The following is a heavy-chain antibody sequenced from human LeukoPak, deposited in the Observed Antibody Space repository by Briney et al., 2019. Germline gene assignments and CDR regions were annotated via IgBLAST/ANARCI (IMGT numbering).Heavy chain of an antibody. D-gene: IGHD1/OR15-1a*01. CDR3: ARRPAEEQYREFFDY. CDR1: GGSLFSSSFS. CDR2: FYLDGRT. J-gene: IGHJ4*02. Sequence: PSETLSLTCSVSGGSLFSSSFSWGWIRQPPGKRLEWLGNFYLDGRTYYNPSFKSRVTISADTSKNQFSLMLSSVSAADTAVYYCARRPAEEQYREFFDYWGQGSLVTVSS. V-gene: IGHV4-39*01.